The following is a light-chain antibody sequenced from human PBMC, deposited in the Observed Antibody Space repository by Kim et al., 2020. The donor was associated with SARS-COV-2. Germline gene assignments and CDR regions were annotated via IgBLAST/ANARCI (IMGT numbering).Light chain of an antibody. J-gene: IGKJ4*01. V-gene: IGKV4-1*01. CDR3: QQYYSTPLT. CDR2: WAS. CDR1: QSVLSSSNNKNY. Sequence: DIVMTQSPDSLAVSLGEGATINCKSSQSVLSSSNNKNYLAWYQQKPGQPPKLLIHWASTREFGVPDRFSGSGSGTDFTLTISSLQAEDVAVYYCQQYYSTPLTFGEGTKVEI.